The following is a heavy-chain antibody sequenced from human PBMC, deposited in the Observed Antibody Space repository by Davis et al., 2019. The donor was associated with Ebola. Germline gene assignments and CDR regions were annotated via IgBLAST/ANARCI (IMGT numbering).Heavy chain of an antibody. CDR3: ARRPHDSSGYTCDY. V-gene: IGHV3-7*01. D-gene: IGHD3-22*01. CDR1: GFTFSSYW. Sequence: GESLKISCAASGFTFSSYWMSWVRQAPGKGLEWVANIKQDGSEKYYVDSVKGRFTISRDNAKNSLYLQMNSLRAEDTAVYYCARRPHDSSGYTCDYWGQGTLVTVSS. CDR2: IKQDGSEK. J-gene: IGHJ4*02.